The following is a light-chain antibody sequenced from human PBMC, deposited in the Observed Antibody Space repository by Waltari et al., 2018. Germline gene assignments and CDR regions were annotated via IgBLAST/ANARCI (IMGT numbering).Light chain of an antibody. V-gene: IGLV1-44*01. J-gene: IGLJ1*01. CDR2: SNN. Sequence: QSVLTQPPSASGTPGQRVTISCSGSSSNIGSNTVNWYQQLPGTAPKLLIYSNNQRPSCVPDRFSGSKSGTSASLAISGLQSEDEADYYCAAWDDSLNGLYVFGTGTKVTVL. CDR3: AAWDDSLNGLYV. CDR1: SSNIGSNT.